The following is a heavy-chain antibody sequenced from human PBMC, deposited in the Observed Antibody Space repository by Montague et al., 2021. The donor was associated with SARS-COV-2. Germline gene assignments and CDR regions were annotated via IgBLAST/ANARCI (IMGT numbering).Heavy chain of an antibody. CDR2: IYSGGSST. Sequence: RSLSLAASGFTFSSYAMNWVRQAPGKGLEWVSVIYSGGSSTYYADSVKGRFTISRDNSKNTLYLQMNSLRAEDTAVYYCAKDVAIKHDFWSGYRYDAFDIWGQGTMVTVSS. D-gene: IGHD3-3*01. CDR1: GFTFSSYA. CDR3: AKDVAIKHDFWSGYRYDAFDI. J-gene: IGHJ3*02. V-gene: IGHV3-23*03.